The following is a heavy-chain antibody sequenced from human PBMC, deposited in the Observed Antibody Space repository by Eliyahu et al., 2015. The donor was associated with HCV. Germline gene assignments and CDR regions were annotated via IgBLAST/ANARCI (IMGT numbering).Heavy chain of an antibody. CDR3: AAGSSHTWYYFDY. Sequence: EVQMVESGGGLVKPGGSLRLSCAASGFTFSSHSMNWVRQAPGKGLEWVSSISSTSAYIYYADSVKGRFTISRDNAKNSLYLQMNSLRADDTAVYYCAAGSSHTWYYFDYWGQGTLVTVSS. D-gene: IGHD3-10*01. J-gene: IGHJ4*02. CDR2: ISSTSAYI. CDR1: GFTFSSHS. V-gene: IGHV3-21*01.